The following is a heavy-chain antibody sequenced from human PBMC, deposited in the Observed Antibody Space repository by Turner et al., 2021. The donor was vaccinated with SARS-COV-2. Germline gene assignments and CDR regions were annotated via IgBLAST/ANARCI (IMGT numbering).Heavy chain of an antibody. D-gene: IGHD2-15*01. J-gene: IGHJ4*02. Sequence: QVQLVQSGAEVKKPGSSVKVSCKASGGTFSSYAISWVRQAPGQGLEWMGEFIAIFGTASCAQKFQGRVSITADESTSTAYMELSSLRSEDTAVSYGARGEVGYCSGGRCYSGSYWGQGTLVTVSS. CDR3: ARGEVGYCSGGRCYSGSY. CDR2: FIAIFGTA. V-gene: IGHV1-69*01. CDR1: GGTFSSYA.